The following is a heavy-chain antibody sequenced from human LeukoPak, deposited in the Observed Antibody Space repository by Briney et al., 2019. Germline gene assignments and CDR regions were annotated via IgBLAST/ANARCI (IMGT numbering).Heavy chain of an antibody. D-gene: IGHD4-23*01. CDR3: ARDQVIMSTTAVTGLWY. CDR2: MYSGGST. J-gene: IGHJ4*02. CDR1: GFTVNNNY. Sequence: GGSLRLSCAASGFTVNNNYMTWVRQAPGKGLEWVSVMYSGGSTEYADSVKGRFTISRDNSKNTLYLQMNSLRTEDTAVYYCARDQVIMSTTAVTGLWYWGQGTLVTASS. V-gene: IGHV3-66*01.